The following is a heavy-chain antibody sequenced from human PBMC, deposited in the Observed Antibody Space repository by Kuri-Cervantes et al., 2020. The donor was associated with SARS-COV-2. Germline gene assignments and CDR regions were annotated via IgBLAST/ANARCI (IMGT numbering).Heavy chain of an antibody. D-gene: IGHD3-3*01. CDR1: GFTVSSNY. J-gene: IGHJ6*03. Sequence: GESLKISCAASGFTVSSNYMSWVRQAPGKGLEWVGFIRGKAYGGTTEYAASVKGRFTISRDDSKSIAYLQMNSLKTEDTAVYYCTRYDFWSGYYGYMDVWGKGTTVTVSS. CDR2: IRGKAYGGTT. CDR3: TRYDFWSGYYGYMDV. V-gene: IGHV3-49*04.